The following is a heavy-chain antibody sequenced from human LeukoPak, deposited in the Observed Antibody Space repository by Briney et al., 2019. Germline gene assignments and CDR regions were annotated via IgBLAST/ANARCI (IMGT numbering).Heavy chain of an antibody. CDR3: AREGSRRAGYSSSWYDY. D-gene: IGHD6-13*01. Sequence: PSETLSLTCTVSGGSISSSSYYWGWIRQPPGKGLEWIGSIYYSGSTYYNPSLKSRVTISVDTSKNQFSLKLSSVTAADTAVYYCAREGSRRAGYSSSWYDYWGQGTLVTVSS. CDR2: IYYSGST. CDR1: GGSISSSSYY. J-gene: IGHJ4*02. V-gene: IGHV4-39*07.